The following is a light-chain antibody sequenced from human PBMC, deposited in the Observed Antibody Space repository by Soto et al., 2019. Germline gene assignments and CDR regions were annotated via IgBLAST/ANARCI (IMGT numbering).Light chain of an antibody. J-gene: IGKJ4*01. V-gene: IGKV1-9*01. CDR3: QQHNSYPLT. CDR1: QGSSSY. Sequence: DIQLTQSPSFLSASVGDRVTITCRASQGSSSYLAWYQQKPGKAPKLLIYVASTLQSGVPSRFSGGGSGTEFTLTISSLQPKDFATYYCQQHNSYPLTFGGGTEVEIK. CDR2: VAS.